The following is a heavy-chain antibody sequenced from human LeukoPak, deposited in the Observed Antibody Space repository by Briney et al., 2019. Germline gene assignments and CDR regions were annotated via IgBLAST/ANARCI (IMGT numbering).Heavy chain of an antibody. CDR1: GFTFTGYW. CDR2: INGDGSST. Sequence: GSLRLSCAASGFTFTGYWMHWVRQAPGKGLVWVSHINGDGSSTYYADSVKGRFTISRDISKNTLYLQMNSLRAEDTAVYYCARLPSGDYWGQGTLVTVSS. CDR3: ARLPSGDY. V-gene: IGHV3-74*01. D-gene: IGHD3-10*01. J-gene: IGHJ4*02.